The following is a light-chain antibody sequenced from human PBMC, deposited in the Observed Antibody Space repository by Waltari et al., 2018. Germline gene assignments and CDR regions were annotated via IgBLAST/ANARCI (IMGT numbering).Light chain of an antibody. J-gene: IGLJ2*01. CDR2: EDY. Sequence: QSVLTQPPSVSAAPGQKVTITCSGGNLNISTNYVSWSQQLPGTAPKLLIYEDYKRPSGVPDRFSGSKSGTSATLDITGLQTGDEADYHCGTWDNSLFGVVFGGGTKLTVL. CDR1: NLNISTNY. V-gene: IGLV1-51*02. CDR3: GTWDNSLFGVV.